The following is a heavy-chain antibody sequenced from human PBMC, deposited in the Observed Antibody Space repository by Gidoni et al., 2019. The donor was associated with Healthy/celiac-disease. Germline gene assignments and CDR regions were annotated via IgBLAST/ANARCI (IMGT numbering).Heavy chain of an antibody. D-gene: IGHD6-19*01. CDR1: VGSLSGYY. CDR3: ARGRSGWYPITFDY. V-gene: IGHV4-34*01. J-gene: IGHJ4*02. CDR2: INHSGST. Sequence: QVQLQQWGAGLLKPSETLSLPCAVYVGSLSGYYWSWIRQPPGKGLEWIGEINHSGSTNYNPSLKSRVTISVDTSKNQFSLKLSSVTAADTAVYDCARGRSGWYPITFDYWGQGTLVTVSS.